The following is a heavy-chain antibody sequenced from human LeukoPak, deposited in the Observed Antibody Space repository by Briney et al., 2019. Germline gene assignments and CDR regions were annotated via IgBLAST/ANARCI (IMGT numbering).Heavy chain of an antibody. J-gene: IGHJ4*02. CDR2: ISANGINT. CDR1: GFSFSIYG. V-gene: IGHV3-23*01. Sequence: PGGSLRLSCAASGFSFSIYGMSWVRQAPGKGLHLLSAISANGINTYYADSVKGRFTISRDNSNNTLYLHMHSLRADDTALYYCAKDLHGAFDYWGQGILVTVSS. D-gene: IGHD3-10*01. CDR3: AKDLHGAFDY.